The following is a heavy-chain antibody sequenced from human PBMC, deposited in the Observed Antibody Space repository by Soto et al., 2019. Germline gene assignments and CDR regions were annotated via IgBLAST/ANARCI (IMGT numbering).Heavy chain of an antibody. J-gene: IGHJ4*02. D-gene: IGHD3-10*01. Sequence: QITLKESGPTLVKPTQTLTLTCSFSGFSLSTVGVGVGWIRQPPGKALEWLALIYWDDDKYYSPSLKSRLTINKDTSKNHVVLTMANMDPVDTATYYCALRPSGFGELLSRPFDHWGQGALVTVSS. CDR2: IYWDDDK. CDR3: ALRPSGFGELLSRPFDH. V-gene: IGHV2-5*02. CDR1: GFSLSTVGVG.